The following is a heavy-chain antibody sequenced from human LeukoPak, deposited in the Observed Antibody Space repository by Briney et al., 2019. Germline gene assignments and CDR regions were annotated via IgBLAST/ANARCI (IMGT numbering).Heavy chain of an antibody. CDR2: IYHSGST. CDR1: GYSISGGYY. CDR3: ARKNPLYCSGGSCYSLNAFDI. J-gene: IGHJ3*02. V-gene: IGHV4-38-2*01. D-gene: IGHD2-15*01. Sequence: SETLSLTCAVSGYSISGGYYWGWIRQPPGKGLEWIGSIYHSGSTYYNPSLKSRVTISVDTSKNQFSLKLSSVTAADTAVYYCARKNPLYCSGGSCYSLNAFDIWGQGTMITVSS.